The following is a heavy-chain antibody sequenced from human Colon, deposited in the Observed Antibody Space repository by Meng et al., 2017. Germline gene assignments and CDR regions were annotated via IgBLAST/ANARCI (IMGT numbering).Heavy chain of an antibody. J-gene: IGHJ4*02. D-gene: IGHD3-16*01. CDR1: DYSVSSGYF. Sequence: SETLSLTCIVSDYSVSSGYFWGWIRQPPGKGLEWIGSIYHSETTYYTPSLKSRLTVSVNTSKTQVSLRLTSVTAADTAVYFCARGGVLGFDSWGQGTLVTVSS. CDR3: ARGGVLGFDS. V-gene: IGHV4-38-2*02. CDR2: IYHSETT.